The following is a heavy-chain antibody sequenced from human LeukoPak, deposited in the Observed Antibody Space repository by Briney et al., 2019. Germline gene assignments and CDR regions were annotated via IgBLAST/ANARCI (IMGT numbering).Heavy chain of an antibody. J-gene: IGHJ4*02. D-gene: IGHD6-19*01. CDR3: ARSVAGTMCYFDY. CDR2: INPNSGGT. CDR1: GYTFTGYY. V-gene: IGHV1-2*02. Sequence: ASVKVSCKASGYTFTGYYMHWVRQARGQGLEWMGWINPNSGGTNYAQKFQGRVTMTRDTSISTAYMELSRLRSDDTAEYYCARSVAGTMCYFDYWGQGTLVTVSS.